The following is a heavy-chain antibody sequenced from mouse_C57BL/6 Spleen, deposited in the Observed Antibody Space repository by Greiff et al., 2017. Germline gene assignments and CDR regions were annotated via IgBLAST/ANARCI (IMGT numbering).Heavy chain of an antibody. CDR3: ARNYYGSSYVWYFDV. CDR1: GFNIKDYY. V-gene: IGHV14-2*01. CDR2: IDPEDGET. J-gene: IGHJ1*03. Sequence: VQLQQSAAELVKPGASVKLSCTASGFNIKDYYMHWVKQRTEQGLEWIGRIDPEDGETKYAPKFQGKATITADTSSNTAYLQLSSLTSEDTAVYYCARNYYGSSYVWYFDVWGTGTTVTVSS. D-gene: IGHD1-1*01.